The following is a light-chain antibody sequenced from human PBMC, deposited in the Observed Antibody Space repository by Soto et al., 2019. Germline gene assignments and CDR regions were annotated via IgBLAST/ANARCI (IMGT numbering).Light chain of an antibody. CDR2: GAS. J-gene: IGKJ4*01. CDR1: QSVSSN. Sequence: EIVMTQSPATLSVSPGERATLSSRASQSVSSNLAWYHQKPGQAPRLLIYGASTRATGIPARFSGSGYGKEFTLTISSLQSEDFAVYYCQQYNNWPPLTFGGGTKVEIK. V-gene: IGKV3-15*01. CDR3: QQYNNWPPLT.